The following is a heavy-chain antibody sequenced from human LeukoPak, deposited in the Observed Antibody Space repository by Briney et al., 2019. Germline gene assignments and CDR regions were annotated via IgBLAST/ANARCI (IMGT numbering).Heavy chain of an antibody. D-gene: IGHD2-2*01. J-gene: IGHJ4*02. CDR3: AKRNLGYCSSTSCLFFHY. CDR2: ISGSGGST. CDR1: GFTFTNAW. V-gene: IGHV3-23*01. Sequence: PGGSLRLSCAASGFTFTNAWMSWVRQAPGKGLEWVSAISGSGGSTYYADSVKGRFTISRDNSKNTLYLQMNSLRAEDTAVYYCAKRNLGYCSSTSCLFFHYWGQGTLVTVSS.